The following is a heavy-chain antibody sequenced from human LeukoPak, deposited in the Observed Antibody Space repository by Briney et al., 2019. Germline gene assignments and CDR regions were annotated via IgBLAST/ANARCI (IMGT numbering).Heavy chain of an antibody. V-gene: IGHV3-53*01. CDR2: IYSGGST. Sequence: GGSLRLSCAASGFIVSSNYMSGVRQAPGKGLEWVSVIYSGGSTYYADSVKGRFTISRDNSKNTLYLQMNSLRAEDTAVYYCATGTYSSSDYWGQGTLVTVSS. CDR3: ATGTYSSSDY. J-gene: IGHJ4*02. CDR1: GFIVSSNY. D-gene: IGHD6-13*01.